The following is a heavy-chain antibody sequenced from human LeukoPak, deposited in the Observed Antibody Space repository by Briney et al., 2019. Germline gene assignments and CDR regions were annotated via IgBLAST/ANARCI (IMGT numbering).Heavy chain of an antibody. Sequence: PSETLSLTCTVSGDSISSSSYHWGWIRQPPGKGLEWIGSIYYTGSTYYNPSLKSRVTISVDTSKNQFSLKLSSVTAADTAVYYCARAMGLGYDFWSGDDAFDIWGQGTMVTVSS. CDR2: IYYTGST. CDR1: GDSISSSSYH. D-gene: IGHD3-3*01. J-gene: IGHJ3*02. CDR3: ARAMGLGYDFWSGDDAFDI. V-gene: IGHV4-39*07.